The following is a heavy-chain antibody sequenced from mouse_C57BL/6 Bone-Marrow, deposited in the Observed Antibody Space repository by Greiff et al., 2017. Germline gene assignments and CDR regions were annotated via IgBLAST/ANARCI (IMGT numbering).Heavy chain of an antibody. J-gene: IGHJ1*03. CDR3: ARWGTSSSHWYFDV. CDR2: IDPNSGGT. V-gene: IGHV1-72*01. Sequence: QVHVKQPGAELVKPGASVKLSCKASGYTFTSYWMHWVKQRPGRGLEWIGRIDPNSGGTKYNEKFKSKATLTVDKPSSTAYMQLSSLTSEDSAVYYCARWGTSSSHWYFDVWGTGTTVTVSS. CDR1: GYTFTSYW. D-gene: IGHD1-1*01.